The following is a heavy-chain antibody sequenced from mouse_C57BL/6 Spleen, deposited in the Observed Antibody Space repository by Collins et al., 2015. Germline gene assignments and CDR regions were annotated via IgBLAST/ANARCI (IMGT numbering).Heavy chain of an antibody. V-gene: IGHV1-80*01. CDR1: GYAFSSYW. D-gene: IGHD2-1*01. CDR3: AYGIPFAY. CDR2: IYPGDGDT. J-gene: IGHJ3*01. Sequence: QVQLQQSGAELVKPGASVKISCKASGYAFSSYWTNWVKQRPGKGLEWIGQIYPGDGDTNYNGKFKGKATLNADKSSSTAYMQLSSLTSEDSAVYFCAYGIPFAYWGQGTLVTVSA.